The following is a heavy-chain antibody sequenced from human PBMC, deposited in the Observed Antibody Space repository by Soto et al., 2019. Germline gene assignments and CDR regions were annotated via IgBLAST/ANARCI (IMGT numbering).Heavy chain of an antibody. V-gene: IGHV3-53*02. Sequence: EVRLVETGGGLIQPGGSLRLSCEASGFSVSSNYMSWVRQAPGKGLEWVAVIYSSGTIYYADSVKGRFTISRDSPKNTLYIQMTSVIGKDTAVYFSARDPFSEYSPDSSGFINWGPGTMVTVSS. CDR3: ARDPFSEYSPDSSGFIN. CDR1: GFSVSSNY. J-gene: IGHJ4*02. D-gene: IGHD2-15*01. CDR2: IYSSGTI.